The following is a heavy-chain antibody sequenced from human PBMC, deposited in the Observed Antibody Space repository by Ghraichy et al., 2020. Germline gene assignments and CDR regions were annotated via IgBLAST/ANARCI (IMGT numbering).Heavy chain of an antibody. D-gene: IGHD3-16*01. V-gene: IGHV3-23*01. J-gene: IGHJ4*02. CDR3: TKESWGPARQHYFDS. CDR1: GFTFRTYA. Sequence: GGSLRLSCGISGFTFRTYAMSWVRQAPGKGLEWVSSISGIGTTTYYADSVKGRFTISRDNSKNTLYMQMNSLRAEDTAVYYCTKESWGPARQHYFDSLGPGTLVTVSS. CDR2: ISGIGTTT.